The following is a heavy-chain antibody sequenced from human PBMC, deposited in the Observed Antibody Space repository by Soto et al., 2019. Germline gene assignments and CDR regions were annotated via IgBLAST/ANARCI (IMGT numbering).Heavy chain of an antibody. V-gene: IGHV3-21*01. Sequence: GGSLRLSCAASGFTFSSYSMNWVRQAPGKGLEWVSSISSSSSYIFYADSVKGRFTISRDNAKNSLYLQMNSLRAEDTAVYYCAGVWFRRKAPDYWGQGTLVTVSS. CDR2: ISSSSSYI. CDR1: GFTFSSYS. J-gene: IGHJ4*02. D-gene: IGHD3-10*01. CDR3: AGVWFRRKAPDY.